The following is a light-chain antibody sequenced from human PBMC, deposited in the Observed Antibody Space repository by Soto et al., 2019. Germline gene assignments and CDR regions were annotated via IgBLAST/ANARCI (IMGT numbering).Light chain of an antibody. CDR2: IAS. CDR3: QQSYSTPRT. Sequence: DIQMTQSPTSLYASVGDRVTITCRASQNINNFLTWYQQKSGKAPKLLIYIASTLESGVPSRFSGSGSGTDFTLGISSLQPEDCATYYCQQSYSTPRTFGQGTKV. V-gene: IGKV1-39*01. CDR1: QNINNF. J-gene: IGKJ1*01.